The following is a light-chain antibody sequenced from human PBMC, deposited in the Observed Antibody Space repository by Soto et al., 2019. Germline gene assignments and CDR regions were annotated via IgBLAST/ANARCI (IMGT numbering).Light chain of an antibody. CDR1: QSISSW. J-gene: IGKJ1*01. CDR2: KAS. V-gene: IGKV1-5*03. CDR3: EQYDSSWK. Sequence: DIQMTQSPSTLSASVGDRVTITCRASQSISSWLAWYQQKPGKAPKLLIYKASNLEGGVPSRFRGSGYGTEFTLTISSLQPDDFATYYCEQYDSSWKFGNGTKA.